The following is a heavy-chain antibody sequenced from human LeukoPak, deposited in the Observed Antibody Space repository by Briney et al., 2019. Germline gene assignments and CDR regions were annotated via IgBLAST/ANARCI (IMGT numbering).Heavy chain of an antibody. CDR2: IIPIFGTA. J-gene: IGHJ6*02. Sequence: SVKVPCKASGGTFSSYAISWVRQAPGQGLEWMGGIIPIFGTANYAQKFQGRVTITADESTSTAYMELSSLRSEDTAVYYCANYYDSSGPNYYYGMDVWGQGTTVTVSS. V-gene: IGHV1-69*13. CDR1: GGTFSSYA. CDR3: ANYYDSSGPNYYYGMDV. D-gene: IGHD3-22*01.